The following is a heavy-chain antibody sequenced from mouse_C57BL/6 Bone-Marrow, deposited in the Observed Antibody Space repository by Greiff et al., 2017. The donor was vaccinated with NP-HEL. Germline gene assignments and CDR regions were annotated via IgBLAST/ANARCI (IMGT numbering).Heavy chain of an antibody. V-gene: IGHV5-4*01. CDR1: GFTFSSYA. J-gene: IGHJ1*03. CDR2: ISDGGSYT. Sequence: EVQVVESGGGLVKPGGSLKLSCAASGFTFSSYAMSWVRQTPEKRLEWVATISDGGSYTYYPDNVKGRFTISRDNAKNNLYLQMSHLKSEDTAMYYCARLYYGYGNWYFDVWGTGTTVTVSS. D-gene: IGHD2-2*01. CDR3: ARLYYGYGNWYFDV.